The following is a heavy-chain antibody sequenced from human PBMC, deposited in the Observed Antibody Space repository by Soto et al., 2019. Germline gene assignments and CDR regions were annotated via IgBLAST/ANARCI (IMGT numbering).Heavy chain of an antibody. J-gene: IGHJ4*02. D-gene: IGHD6-13*01. V-gene: IGHV1-69*02. CDR2: IIPTLGIA. CDR1: GGTFSSYT. Sequence: QVQLVQSGAEVKKPGSSVKVSCKASGGTFSSYTISWVRQAPGQGLEWMGRIIPTLGIANYAQKFQGRVTITADQSTSTAYLELRSLSSEDTAVYYCPLRQHHQKIRCFYYWGQGTLVTLSS. CDR3: PLRQHHQKIRCFYY.